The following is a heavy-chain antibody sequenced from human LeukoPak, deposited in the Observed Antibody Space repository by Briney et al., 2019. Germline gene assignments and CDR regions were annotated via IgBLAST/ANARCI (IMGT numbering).Heavy chain of an antibody. Sequence: ASVKVSCKASGYTFTSYAMNWVRQAPGQGLEWMGWINTNTGNPTYAQGFTGRFVFSLDTSVSTAYLQISSLKAEDTAMYYCALLLDIVATKTVDYWGQGTLVTVSS. D-gene: IGHD5-12*01. V-gene: IGHV7-4-1*02. CDR1: GYTFTSYA. CDR3: ALLLDIVATKTVDY. CDR2: INTNTGNP. J-gene: IGHJ4*02.